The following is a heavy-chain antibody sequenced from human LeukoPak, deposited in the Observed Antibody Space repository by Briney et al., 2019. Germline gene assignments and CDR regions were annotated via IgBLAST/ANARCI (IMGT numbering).Heavy chain of an antibody. D-gene: IGHD5-18*01. J-gene: IGHJ4*02. CDR1: GYTFTGYY. V-gene: IGHV1-2*02. CDR2: INPNSGGT. Sequence: ASVKVSCKASGYTFTGYYMHWVRQAPGQGLEWMGWINPNSGGTNYAQKFQGRVTMTRDTSISTAYMELSRLRSDDTAVYYCARRDWTWIQLWLESDYYFDCWGQGTLVTVSS. CDR3: ARRDWTWIQLWLESDYYFDC.